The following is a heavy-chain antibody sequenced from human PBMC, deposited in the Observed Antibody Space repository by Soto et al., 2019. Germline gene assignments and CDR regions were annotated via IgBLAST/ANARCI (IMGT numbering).Heavy chain of an antibody. J-gene: IGHJ6*02. V-gene: IGHV1-2*02. D-gene: IGHD5-12*01. CDR1: GYTFTAYY. CDR3: ARQGSGSEYPQYVYYGMDV. CDR2: INPNSGVA. Sequence: QVQLVQSGAEVEKPGASVKVSCKTSGYTFTAYYIHWVRQAPGQGLEWMGWINPNSGVANYAQNFQGRVNMTRDTSISTFYMELSKRRSEDTTVYYCARQGSGSEYPQYVYYGMDVWGQGTTVAASS.